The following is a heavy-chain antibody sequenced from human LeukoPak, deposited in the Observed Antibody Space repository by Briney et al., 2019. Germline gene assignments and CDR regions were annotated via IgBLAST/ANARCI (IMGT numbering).Heavy chain of an antibody. V-gene: IGHV3-23*01. J-gene: IGHJ4*02. CDR3: AKQLGYCSDGSCYFPY. CDR2: ISNNGGYT. D-gene: IGHD2-15*01. CDR1: GFTFSSYA. Sequence: PGGSLRLSCAASGFTFSSYAMSWVRQAPGKGLEWVSAISNNGGYTYYADSVQGRFTFSRDNSKSTLCLQMNSLRAEDTAVYYCAKQLGYCSDGSCYFPYWGQGTLVTVSS.